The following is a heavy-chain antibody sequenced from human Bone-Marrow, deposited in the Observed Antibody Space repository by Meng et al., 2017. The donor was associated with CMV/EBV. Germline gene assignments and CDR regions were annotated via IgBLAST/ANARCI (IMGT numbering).Heavy chain of an antibody. Sequence: ASVKVSCKTSGYTFTSYDINWVRQATGQGLEWMGWMNPNSGNTGYAQKFQDRVTMTRKTSISTAYMKLSSLRSEDTAVYYCAKGRIFVSYWVQGTLVTVSS. V-gene: IGHV1-8*01. CDR1: GYTFTSYD. J-gene: IGHJ4*02. D-gene: IGHD3-3*01. CDR3: AKGRIFVSY. CDR2: MNPNSGNT.